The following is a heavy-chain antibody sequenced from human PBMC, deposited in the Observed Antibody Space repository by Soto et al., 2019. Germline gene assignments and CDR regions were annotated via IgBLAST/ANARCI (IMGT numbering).Heavy chain of an antibody. V-gene: IGHV4-30-4*01. CDR1: GGSIKSSYYH. CDR3: VREEIIAATQLDY. Sequence: PSETLSLTCTVSGGSIKSSYYHWSWTRQSPAKGLEWIGYIHNSGTSFYNPSLRGRVTVTLDTSRRQFSLTLASVTAADTAVYYRVREEIIAATQLDYWCQGIPVNVSS. D-gene: IGHD6-13*01. CDR2: IHNSGTS. J-gene: IGHJ4*02.